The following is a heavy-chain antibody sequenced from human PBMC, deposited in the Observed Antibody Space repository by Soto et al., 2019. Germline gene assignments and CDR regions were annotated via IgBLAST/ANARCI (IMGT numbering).Heavy chain of an antibody. D-gene: IGHD3-22*01. J-gene: IGHJ6*02. CDR3: ARDFLYDSSGHYGMDV. Sequence: PSETLSLTCTVSGGSISSYYWSWIRQPPGKGLEWIGYIYYSGRTNYNPSLKSRVTISVDTSKNQFSLKLSSVTAADTAVYYCARDFLYDSSGHYGMDVWGQGTTVTVSS. CDR2: IYYSGRT. V-gene: IGHV4-59*01. CDR1: GGSISSYY.